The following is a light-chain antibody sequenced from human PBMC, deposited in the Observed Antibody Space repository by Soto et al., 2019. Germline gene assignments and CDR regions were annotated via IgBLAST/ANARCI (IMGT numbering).Light chain of an antibody. V-gene: IGKV1-5*01. J-gene: IGKJ1*01. CDR2: DAS. Sequence: DIQMTQSPSTLSASVGDRVSIACRASQSISSSLAWYQQKPRKAPKLLIYDASSLESGVPSRFSGSGSGTEFTLSINSLQPQDFATYYCQQYHRYSWTFGQGTKVDIK. CDR1: QSISSS. CDR3: QQYHRYSWT.